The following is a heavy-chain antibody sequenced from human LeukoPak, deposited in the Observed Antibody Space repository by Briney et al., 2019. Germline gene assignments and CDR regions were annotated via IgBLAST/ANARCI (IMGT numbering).Heavy chain of an antibody. Sequence: ASVKVSCKASGYTFTSYGISCVRQAPGQGLEWMGWISAYNGNTNYAQKLQGRVTMTTDTSTSTAYMELRSLRSDDTAVYYCARDTTNPLLWFGELLGPHYYYYYGMDVWGQGTTVTVSS. CDR3: ARDTTNPLLWFGELLGPHYYYYYGMDV. CDR1: GYTFTSYG. D-gene: IGHD3-10*01. CDR2: ISAYNGNT. J-gene: IGHJ6*02. V-gene: IGHV1-18*01.